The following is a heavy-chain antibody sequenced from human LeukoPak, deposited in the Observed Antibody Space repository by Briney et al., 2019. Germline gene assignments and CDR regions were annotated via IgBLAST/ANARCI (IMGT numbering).Heavy chain of an antibody. J-gene: IGHJ4*02. V-gene: IGHV4-39*07. CDR3: ARGRGYSYGPREFDY. CDR1: DDSISSTDYY. CDR2: IYYSGRT. D-gene: IGHD5-18*01. Sequence: PSETLSLTCTVSDDSISSTDYYWGWIRQPPGKGLEWIGSIYYSGRTYYNPSLKSRVTVSIDTSRNQFSLKLSSVTAADTAVYYCARGRGYSYGPREFDYWGQGTLVTVSS.